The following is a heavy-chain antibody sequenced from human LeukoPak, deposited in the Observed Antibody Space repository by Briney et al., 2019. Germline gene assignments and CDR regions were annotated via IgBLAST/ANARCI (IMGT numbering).Heavy chain of an antibody. Sequence: PRRCLRLSPAASGFTFSNYAMSSVRQAPRKGLGWGSGISESGDNTHYADSVKGSLTISRDNAQNTLYLQMNALRAEDTALYYCAKQWVDCWGQGTLVTVSS. CDR2: ISESGDNT. CDR1: GFTFSNYA. V-gene: IGHV3-23*01. D-gene: IGHD1-26*01. J-gene: IGHJ4*02. CDR3: AKQWVDC.